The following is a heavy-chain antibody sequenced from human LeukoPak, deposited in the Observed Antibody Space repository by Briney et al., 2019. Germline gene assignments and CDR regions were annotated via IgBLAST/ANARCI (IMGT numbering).Heavy chain of an antibody. CDR1: GFTFSDYY. J-gene: IGHJ6*03. CDR2: ITSSGSTI. Sequence: GGSLRLSCAASGFTFSDYYMTWIRQAPGKGLEWVSYITSSGSTIYYADSVKGRFTISRDNAKNSLYLQMNSLRAEDTAVYYCARLESYYYYMDVWGKGTTVTISS. CDR3: ARLESYYYYMDV. D-gene: IGHD5-24*01. V-gene: IGHV3-11*04.